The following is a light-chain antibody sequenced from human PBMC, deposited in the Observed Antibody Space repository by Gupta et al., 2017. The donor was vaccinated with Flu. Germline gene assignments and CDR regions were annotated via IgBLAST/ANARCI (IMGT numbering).Light chain of an antibody. Sequence: VTIACFGGSSNIGSNYVYWYHQLPGTAPKLLIYRNDQRPSGVPDRFSGSKSGTSASLAISGLQSEDEANYYCAAWDDSLRGRLFGGGTKLTVL. CDR3: AAWDDSLRGRL. J-gene: IGLJ3*02. CDR2: RND. CDR1: SSNIGSNY. V-gene: IGLV1-47*01.